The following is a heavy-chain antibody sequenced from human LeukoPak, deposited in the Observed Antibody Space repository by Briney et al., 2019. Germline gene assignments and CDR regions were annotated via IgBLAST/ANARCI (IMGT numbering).Heavy chain of an antibody. Sequence: SVKVSCKASGGTFSSYAISWVRQAPGQVLEWTGGIIPIFGTANYAQKFQGRVTITADKSTSTAYMELSSLRSEDTAVYYCASGPVRGVIMHDLYDYWGQGTLVTVSS. V-gene: IGHV1-69*06. D-gene: IGHD3-10*01. CDR2: IIPIFGTA. CDR1: GGTFSSYA. J-gene: IGHJ4*02. CDR3: ASGPVRGVIMHDLYDY.